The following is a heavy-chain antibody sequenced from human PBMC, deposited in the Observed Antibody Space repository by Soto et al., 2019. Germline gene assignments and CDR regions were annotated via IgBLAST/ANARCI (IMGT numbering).Heavy chain of an antibody. Sequence: SVKVSCKASGGTFSSYAITWVRQAPGQGLEWMGGIIPIFGTANYAQKFQGRVTITADESTSTAYMELSSLRSEDTAVYYCAADYYDTSGYYFAYWGQGTLVTVS. CDR2: IIPIFGTA. CDR1: GGTFSSYA. V-gene: IGHV1-69*13. D-gene: IGHD3-22*01. J-gene: IGHJ4*02. CDR3: AADYYDTSGYYFAY.